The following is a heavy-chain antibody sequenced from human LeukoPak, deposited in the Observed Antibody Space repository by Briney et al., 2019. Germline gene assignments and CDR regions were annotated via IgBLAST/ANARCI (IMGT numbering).Heavy chain of an antibody. J-gene: IGHJ5*02. V-gene: IGHV4-34*01. CDR2: INHSGST. CDR3: ARRFLRRWFDP. CDR1: GGSFSGYY. Sequence: SGTLSLTCAVYGGSFSGYYWSWIRQPPGKGLEWIGEINHSGSTNYNPSLKSRVTISVDTSKNQFSLKLSSVTAADTAVYYCARRFLRRWFDPWGQGTLVTVSS. D-gene: IGHD3-10*01.